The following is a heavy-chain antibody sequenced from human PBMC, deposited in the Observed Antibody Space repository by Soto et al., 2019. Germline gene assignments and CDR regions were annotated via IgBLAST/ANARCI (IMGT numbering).Heavy chain of an antibody. J-gene: IGHJ6*02. V-gene: IGHV1-18*01. CDR3: AKDLPRIAG. Sequence: QVQRVQSGAEVKKPGASVKVSCKASGYTFTSYGISWVRQAPGQGLEWMGWIRAYNGNTNYAPKLQGRVTMTKDTPKSRDYQELRSMSADAPAVYYCAKDLPRIAGWGQGTTVTVSS. CDR1: GYTFTSYG. CDR2: IRAYNGNT. D-gene: IGHD2-15*01.